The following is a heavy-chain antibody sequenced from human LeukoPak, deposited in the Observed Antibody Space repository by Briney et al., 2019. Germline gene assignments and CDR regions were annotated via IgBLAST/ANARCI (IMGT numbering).Heavy chain of an antibody. D-gene: IGHD3-9*01. Sequence: GGSLRLSCAASGFTFSSYSMNWVRQAPGKGLEWVSYISSSSSTIYYADSVKGRFTISRDNSKNTLYLQMNSLRAEDTAVYYCAKNILTGRYYMDVWGKGTTVTISS. J-gene: IGHJ6*03. CDR3: AKNILTGRYYMDV. CDR2: ISSSSSTI. CDR1: GFTFSSYS. V-gene: IGHV3-48*01.